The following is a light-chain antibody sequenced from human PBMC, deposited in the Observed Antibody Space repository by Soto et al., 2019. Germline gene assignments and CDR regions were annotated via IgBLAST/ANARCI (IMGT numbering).Light chain of an antibody. CDR1: QDISNY. J-gene: IGKJ4*01. CDR3: HQYDNLLT. Sequence: DIQMTQSPSSLSASVGDRVTITCQASQDISNYLNWYQQKPGKAPKLLIYDASNLETGVPSRFSGSGSGTDFTFTISSLQPEDIATYYCHQYDNLLTFGGGTKVYIK. CDR2: DAS. V-gene: IGKV1-33*01.